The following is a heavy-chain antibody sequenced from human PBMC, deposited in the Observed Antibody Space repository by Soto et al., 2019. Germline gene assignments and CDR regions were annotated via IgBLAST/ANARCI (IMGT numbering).Heavy chain of an antibody. J-gene: IGHJ5*02. Sequence: QVQLQESGPGLVKPSQTLSLTCTVSGGSISSGGYYWSWIRQHPGKGLEWMGYIYYSGSTYYNPSLKSRVTLFVDTSKNQFSLKLSSVTAADTAVYYCAREEVGGYDHRWFDPWGQGTLVTVSS. CDR1: GGSISSGGYY. D-gene: IGHD5-12*01. CDR2: IYYSGST. CDR3: AREEVGGYDHRWFDP. V-gene: IGHV4-31*03.